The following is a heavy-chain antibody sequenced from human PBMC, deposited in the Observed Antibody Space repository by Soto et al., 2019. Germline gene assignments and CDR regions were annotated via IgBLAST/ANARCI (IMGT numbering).Heavy chain of an antibody. Sequence: SVKVSFKASGGTFSSYAISWVRQAPGQGLEWMGGIIPIFGTANYTQKFQGRVTITADESTSTAYMELSSLRSEDTAVYYCARDGGHYYDSSGYPDYWGQGTLVTVSS. V-gene: IGHV1-69*01. D-gene: IGHD3-22*01. CDR1: GGTFSSYA. J-gene: IGHJ4*02. CDR2: IIPIFGTA. CDR3: ARDGGHYYDSSGYPDY.